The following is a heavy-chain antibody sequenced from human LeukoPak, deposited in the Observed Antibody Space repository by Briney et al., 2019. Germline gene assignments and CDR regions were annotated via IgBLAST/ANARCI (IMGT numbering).Heavy chain of an antibody. V-gene: IGHV3-7*01. D-gene: IGHD2-2*01. CDR2: INQDGSIR. CDR1: GFMFSSYW. J-gene: IGHJ4*02. Sequence: GGSLRLSCAASGFMFSSYWMTWVRQAPGKGLEWVANINQDGSIRYYVGSVQGRFTISRDNAKNSLYLQIYSLRAEDTAVYYCARTNAWHPGDYWGQGTLVTVSS. CDR3: ARTNAWHPGDY.